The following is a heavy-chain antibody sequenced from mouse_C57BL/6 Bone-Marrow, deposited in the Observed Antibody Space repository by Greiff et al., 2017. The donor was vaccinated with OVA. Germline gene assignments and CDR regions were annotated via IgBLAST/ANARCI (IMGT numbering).Heavy chain of an antibody. V-gene: IGHV1-54*01. CDR3: ARWGDVTFDY. CDR1: GYAFTNYL. J-gene: IGHJ2*01. D-gene: IGHD2-13*01. CDR2: INPGSGGT. Sequence: VMLVESGAELVRPGPSVKVSCKASGYAFTNYLIEWVKQRPGQGLEWIGVINPGSGGTNYNEKFKGKATLTADKSSSTAYMQLSSLTSEDSAVYFCARWGDVTFDYWGQGTTLTVSS.